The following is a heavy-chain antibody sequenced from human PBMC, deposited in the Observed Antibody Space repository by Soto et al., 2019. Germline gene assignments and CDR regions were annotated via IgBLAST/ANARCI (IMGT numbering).Heavy chain of an antibody. V-gene: IGHV4-34*01. J-gene: IGHJ6*02. Sequence: PSETLSLTCAVYGGSFSGYYWSWIRQPPGKGLEWIGEINHSGSTNYNPFLKSRVTISVDTSKNQFSLKLSSVTAADTAVYYCARTTGYCSGGSCYSHPLYYGMDVWGQGTTVTVSS. CDR2: INHSGST. CDR1: GGSFSGYY. D-gene: IGHD2-15*01. CDR3: ARTTGYCSGGSCYSHPLYYGMDV.